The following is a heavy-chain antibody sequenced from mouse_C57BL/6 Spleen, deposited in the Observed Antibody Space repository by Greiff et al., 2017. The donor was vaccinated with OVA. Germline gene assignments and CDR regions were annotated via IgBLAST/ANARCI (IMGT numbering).Heavy chain of an antibody. D-gene: IGHD2-5*01. CDR2: ISYDGSN. CDR1: GYSITSGYY. Sequence: EVKLVESGPGLVKPSQSLSLTCSVTGYSITSGYYWNWIRQFPGNKLEWMGYISYDGSNNYNPSFKNRISITRDTSKNQLFLKLNSVTTEDTATYYCAREANSNYGYFDVWGTGTTVTVSS. CDR3: AREANSNYGYFDV. J-gene: IGHJ1*03. V-gene: IGHV3-6*01.